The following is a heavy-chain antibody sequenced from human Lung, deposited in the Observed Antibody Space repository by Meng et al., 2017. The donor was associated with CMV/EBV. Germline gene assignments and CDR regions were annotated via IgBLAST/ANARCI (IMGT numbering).Heavy chain of an antibody. Sequence: GGSLRLSCAASGFTFSSYWMSWVRQAPGKGLEWVANINQDGSEKYYVDSVVGRFTISRDNAKDSLYLQMNALRAEDTAVYYCARRPWGLDVWGQGPTVTVSS. V-gene: IGHV3-7*01. J-gene: IGHJ6*02. CDR2: INQDGSEK. CDR1: GFTFSSYW. CDR3: ARRPWGLDV.